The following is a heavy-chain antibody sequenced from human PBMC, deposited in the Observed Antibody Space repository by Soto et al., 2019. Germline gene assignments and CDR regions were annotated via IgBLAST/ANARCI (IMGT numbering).Heavy chain of an antibody. CDR2: INHSGIT. CDR1: GGSFSGYY. CDR3: AIGPRMWLAGGGY. J-gene: IGHJ4*02. V-gene: IGHV4-34*01. D-gene: IGHD6-19*01. Sequence: SETLSLTCAVYGGSFSGYYWSWIRQPPGKGLEWLGEINHSGITNYNPSLKSRITISIDTSKKQFSLKLNSVTAADTAVYYCAIGPRMWLAGGGYWGQGTQVTVSS.